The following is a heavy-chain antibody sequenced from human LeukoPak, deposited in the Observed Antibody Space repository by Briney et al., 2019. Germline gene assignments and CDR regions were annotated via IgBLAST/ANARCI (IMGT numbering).Heavy chain of an antibody. CDR2: INHSGST. Sequence: PSETLSLTCAVYGGSFSGYYWSWIRQPPGKGLEWIGEINHSGSTNYNPSLKSRVTISVDTSKNQFSLKLSSVTPADTAVYYCAKATPRYYYGCGGRTGRDFWGQGTPVNVSS. V-gene: IGHV4-34*01. CDR1: GGSFSGYY. D-gene: IGHD3-10*01. J-gene: IGHJ4*03. CDR3: AKATPRYYYGCGGRTGRDF.